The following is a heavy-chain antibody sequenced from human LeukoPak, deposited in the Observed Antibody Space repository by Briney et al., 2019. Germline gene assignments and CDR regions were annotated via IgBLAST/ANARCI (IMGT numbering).Heavy chain of an antibody. CDR1: GGSISSSSYY. Sequence: PSETLSLTCTVSGGSISSSSYYWGWIRQPPGKGLEWIGSIYYSGSTYYNPSLKSRVTISVDTSKNQFSLKLSSVTAADTAVYYCARTAMVSSFDYWGQGTLVTVSS. CDR3: ARTAMVSSFDY. CDR2: IYYSGST. V-gene: IGHV4-39*01. D-gene: IGHD5-18*01. J-gene: IGHJ4*02.